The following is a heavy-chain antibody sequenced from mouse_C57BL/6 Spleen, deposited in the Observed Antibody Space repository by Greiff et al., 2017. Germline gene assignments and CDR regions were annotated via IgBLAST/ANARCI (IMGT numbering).Heavy chain of an antibody. CDR2: IYPGDGDT. D-gene: IGHD2-10*02. V-gene: IGHV1-80*01. CDR3: VRQCGNALFDY. CDR1: GYAFSSYW. Sequence: VQLQQSGAELVKPGASVKISCKASGYAFSSYWMNWVKQRPGKGLEWIGQIYPGDGDTNYNGKFKGKATLTADKSSSTAYMQLSSLTSEDSAVYFCVRQCGNALFDYGGQGTTLTVSS. J-gene: IGHJ2*01.